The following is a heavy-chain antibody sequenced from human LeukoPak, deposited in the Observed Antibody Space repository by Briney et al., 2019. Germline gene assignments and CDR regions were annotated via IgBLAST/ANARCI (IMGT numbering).Heavy chain of an antibody. CDR2: SHSGGSR. V-gene: IGHV3-23*01. Sequence: GGSLRLSCAASGFAFSSYAMNWVRQAPGKGLECVSVSHSGGSRDYADSVRGRFTVSRDNSKNTLYLQMNSLRDDDTAVYYCAKPAPSYYFGSGSYYQPFDFWGQGTRVTVSS. J-gene: IGHJ4*02. CDR1: GFAFSSYA. CDR3: AKPAPSYYFGSGSYYQPFDF. D-gene: IGHD3-10*01.